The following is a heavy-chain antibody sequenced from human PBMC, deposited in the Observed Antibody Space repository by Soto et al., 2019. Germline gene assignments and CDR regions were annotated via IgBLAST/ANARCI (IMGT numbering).Heavy chain of an antibody. D-gene: IGHD3-3*01. CDR2: ICGSGNVT. Sequence: GGSLRLSCAASGFTFTSYAMTWVRQAPGKGLEWVSSICGSGNVTFYAASVKGRFTISRDNSRITFFLQLNSLRADDTGVYYFAKYRSDLSSAEGFDFWGKGARVTAPQ. J-gene: IGHJ4*02. CDR1: GFTFTSYA. V-gene: IGHV3-23*01. CDR3: AKYRSDLSSAEGFDF.